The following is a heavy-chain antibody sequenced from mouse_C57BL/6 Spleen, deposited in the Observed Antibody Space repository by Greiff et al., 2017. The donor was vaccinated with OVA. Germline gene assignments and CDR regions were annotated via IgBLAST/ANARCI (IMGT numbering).Heavy chain of an antibody. CDR2: INPNYGTT. Sequence: VQLKESGPELVKPGASVKLSCKASGYSFTDYNLNWVKQSNGKSLEWIGVINPNYGTTSYNQKFKGQATLTVDHSSSPAYLQLKSLASEDSAVDYCARRSEDGPPFADWGQGTLVTVSA. D-gene: IGHD2-3*01. V-gene: IGHV1-39*01. J-gene: IGHJ3*01. CDR3: ARRSEDGPPFAD. CDR1: GYSFTDYN.